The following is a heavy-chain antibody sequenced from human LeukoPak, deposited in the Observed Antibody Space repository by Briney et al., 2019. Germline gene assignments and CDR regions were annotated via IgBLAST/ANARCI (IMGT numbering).Heavy chain of an antibody. V-gene: IGHV4-39*01. Sequence: SETLSLTCNVSGGSISNSSYYWGWIRQPPGKGLEWIGSMHYSGTTYHNPSLRSRVTISVDTSKNQFSLRLISVTAADTAVYYCARNDRGRPADYWGQGTLVTVSS. CDR2: MHYSGTT. D-gene: IGHD1-26*01. CDR3: ARNDRGRPADY. J-gene: IGHJ4*02. CDR1: GGSISNSSYY.